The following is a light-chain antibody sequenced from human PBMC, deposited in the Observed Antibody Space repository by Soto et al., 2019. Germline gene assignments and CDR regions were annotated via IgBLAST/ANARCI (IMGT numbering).Light chain of an antibody. CDR1: QSVSNN. CDR2: GVS. J-gene: IGKJ4*01. Sequence: EIVMTQTPATLSVSPGEIASLSCRASQSVSNNLAWYQQKPGQAPRLLIFGVSTRATGIPARFSGSGSGTDFTLTISSLEPEDFAVYYCQQHSNWPLTFGGGTKVDIK. V-gene: IGKV3-15*01. CDR3: QQHSNWPLT.